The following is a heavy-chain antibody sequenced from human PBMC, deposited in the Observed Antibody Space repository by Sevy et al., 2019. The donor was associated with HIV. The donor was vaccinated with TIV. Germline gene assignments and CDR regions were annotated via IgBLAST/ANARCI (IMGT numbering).Heavy chain of an antibody. V-gene: IGHV3-21*01. D-gene: IGHD2-2*01. Sequence: GGCLRLSCAASGFTFSTYTMNWVRQAPGKGLEWVSSISSGSSYIYYADSVKGRFTISRDNTKNSLYLQMNSLRAEDTAVYYCARDRHACSSASCPFDYWGQGTLVTVSS. J-gene: IGHJ4*02. CDR2: ISSGSSYI. CDR1: GFTFSTYT. CDR3: ARDRHACSSASCPFDY.